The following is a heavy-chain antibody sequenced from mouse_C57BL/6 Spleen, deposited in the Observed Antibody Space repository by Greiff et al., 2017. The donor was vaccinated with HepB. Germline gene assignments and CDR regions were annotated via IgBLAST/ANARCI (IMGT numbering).Heavy chain of an antibody. Sequence: QVTLKESGPGILQPSQTLSLTCSFSGFSLSTFGMGVGWIRQPSGKGLEWLAHIWWDDDKYYNPALKSRLTISKDTSKNQVFLKIANVDTADTATYYCARIVIYYSNSYWYFEVWGTGTTVTVSS. CDR2: IWWDDDK. CDR1: GFSLSTFGMG. J-gene: IGHJ1*03. CDR3: ARIVIYYSNSYWYFEV. D-gene: IGHD2-5*01. V-gene: IGHV8-8*01.